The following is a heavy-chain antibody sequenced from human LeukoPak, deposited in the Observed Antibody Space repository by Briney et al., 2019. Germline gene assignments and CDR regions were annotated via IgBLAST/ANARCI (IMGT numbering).Heavy chain of an antibody. J-gene: IGHJ3*02. D-gene: IGHD1-26*01. Sequence: PSETLSLTCTVSGGSISGHYWSWIRQPPGKGLEWIGYISYSGSTDYNPSLKSRVTISLDTSKNQFSLRLSSVTAADTAVYYCARETRLHSGSYSNDAFDIWGQGTMVTVSS. CDR3: ARETRLHSGSYSNDAFDI. CDR2: ISYSGST. CDR1: GGSISGHY. V-gene: IGHV4-59*11.